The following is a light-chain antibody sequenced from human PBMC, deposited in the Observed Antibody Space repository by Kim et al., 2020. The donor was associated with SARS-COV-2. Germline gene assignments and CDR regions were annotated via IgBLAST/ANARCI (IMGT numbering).Light chain of an antibody. CDR1: RLRRYL. V-gene: IGLV3-19*01. CDR2: GKN. Sequence: VGWGQKGQVTRQRERLRRYLGTWDPEKAGKGPVGGLYGKNNRPSGIPDRFSGSSSGNTASLTITGTQAGDEADYYCNSRDSNDNVVFGGGTQLTVL. J-gene: IGLJ2*01. CDR3: NSRDSNDNVV.